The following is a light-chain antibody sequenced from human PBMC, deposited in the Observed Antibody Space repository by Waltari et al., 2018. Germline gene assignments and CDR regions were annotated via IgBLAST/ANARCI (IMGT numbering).Light chain of an antibody. CDR3: MQGIDLPRT. CDR1: RLHSDGRAY. J-gene: IGKJ1*01. Sequence: RLHSDGRAYLSGYWHRPGQSPQLLISEVSSRFSGVPDRFGGSWSGTDFTLKISRVESEDVGVYYCMQGIDLPRTFGQGTKVEIK. V-gene: IGKV2-29*02. CDR2: EVS.